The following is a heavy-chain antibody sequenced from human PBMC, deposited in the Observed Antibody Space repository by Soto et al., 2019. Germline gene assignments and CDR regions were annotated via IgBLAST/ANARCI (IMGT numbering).Heavy chain of an antibody. CDR1: GFTFSSCA. V-gene: IGHV3-23*01. Sequence: PGGSLRLSCAASGFTFSSCAMSWVRQAPGKGLEWVSAISGSGGSTYYADSVKGRFTISRDNSKNTLYLQMNSLRAEDTAVYYCAKDHDSSGYLGYAFDIWGQGTMVTVSS. CDR2: ISGSGGST. J-gene: IGHJ3*02. D-gene: IGHD3-22*01. CDR3: AKDHDSSGYLGYAFDI.